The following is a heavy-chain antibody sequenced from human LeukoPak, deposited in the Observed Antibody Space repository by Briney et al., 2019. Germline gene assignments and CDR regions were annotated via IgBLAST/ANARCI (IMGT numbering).Heavy chain of an antibody. V-gene: IGHV4-34*01. CDR2: INHSGST. J-gene: IGHJ6*03. CDR1: GGSFSGYY. Sequence: PSETLSLTCAVYGGSFSGYYWSWIRQPPGKGLEWIGGINHSGSTNYNPSLKSRVTISVDTSKNQFSLKLSSVTAADTAVYYCARLGVGWLRAYYMDVWGKGTTVTISS. CDR3: ARLGVGWLRAYYMDV. D-gene: IGHD5-12*01.